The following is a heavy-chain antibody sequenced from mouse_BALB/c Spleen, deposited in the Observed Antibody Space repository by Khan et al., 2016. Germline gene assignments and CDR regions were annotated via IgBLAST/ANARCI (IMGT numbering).Heavy chain of an antibody. CDR1: GYSFTAYY. V-gene: IGHV1-20*02. CDR3: ARDDYVN. D-gene: IGHD2-4*01. CDR2: INPNNGAT. Sequence: VQLQQSDPDLVKPGASVKISCKASGYSFTAYYMYWVKQSHGKSLEWIGRINPNNGATTFNQKFKGKAILTVDKSSTTAYMELRSLASEDSAVYYCARDDYVNRGQGTTLTVSS. J-gene: IGHJ2*01.